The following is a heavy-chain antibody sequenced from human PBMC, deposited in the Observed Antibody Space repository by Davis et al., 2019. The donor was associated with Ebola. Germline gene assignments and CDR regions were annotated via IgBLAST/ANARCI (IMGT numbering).Heavy chain of an antibody. J-gene: IGHJ4*02. Sequence: GESLKISCAASGFTFSGSAMHWVRQASGKGLEWVGRIRSKANSYATAYAASVKGRFTFSRDDSKNTAYLQMNSLKTEDTAVYYCTAAAGPFDYWGQGTLVTVSS. V-gene: IGHV3-73*01. CDR2: IRSKANSYAT. D-gene: IGHD6-13*01. CDR1: GFTFSGSA. CDR3: TAAAGPFDY.